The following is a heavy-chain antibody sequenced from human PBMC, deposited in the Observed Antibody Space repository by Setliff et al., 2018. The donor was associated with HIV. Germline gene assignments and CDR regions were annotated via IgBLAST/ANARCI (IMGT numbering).Heavy chain of an antibody. CDR2: LYNSRGT. V-gene: IGHV4-28*01. Sequence: PSETLSLTCAVSGYSSRSSYWCGWIRQPPGKGLEWIGYLYNSRGTYYNPSLKSRVTMSVDTSKNQFSLKVRSVTAVDTAVYYCARSALWFGKADCYVDLWGRGTLVIVSS. CDR1: GYSSRSSYW. CDR3: ARSALWFGKADCYVDL. D-gene: IGHD3-10*01. J-gene: IGHJ2*01.